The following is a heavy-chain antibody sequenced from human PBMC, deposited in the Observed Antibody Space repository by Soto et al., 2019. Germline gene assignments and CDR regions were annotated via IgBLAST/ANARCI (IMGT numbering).Heavy chain of an antibody. CDR3: ATQWAVAGLYYFDY. Sequence: GASVKVSCKVSGYTLTELSMHWVRQAPGKGLEWMGGFDPEDGETIYAQKFQGRVTMTEDTSTDTAYMELSSLRSEDTAVYYCATQWAVAGLYYFDYWGQGTLVTVSS. CDR2: FDPEDGET. D-gene: IGHD6-19*01. V-gene: IGHV1-24*01. CDR1: GYTLTELS. J-gene: IGHJ4*02.